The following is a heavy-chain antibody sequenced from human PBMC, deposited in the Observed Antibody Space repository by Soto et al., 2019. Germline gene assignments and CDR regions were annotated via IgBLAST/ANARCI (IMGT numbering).Heavy chain of an antibody. V-gene: IGHV3-74*01. D-gene: IGHD2-2*01. CDR1: GFTFSSYW. CDR2: INSDGSST. Sequence: EVQLVESGGGLVQPGGSLRLSCAASGFTFSSYWMHWVRQAPGKGLVWVSRINSDGSSTSYADSVKGRFTISRDNAKNTLYLQMNSRGAEDTAVYYCARGDIVVVPADNGMDVWGQGTTVTVSS. J-gene: IGHJ6*02. CDR3: ARGDIVVVPADNGMDV.